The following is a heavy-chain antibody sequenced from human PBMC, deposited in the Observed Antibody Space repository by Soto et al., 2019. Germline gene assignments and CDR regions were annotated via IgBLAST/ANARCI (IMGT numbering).Heavy chain of an antibody. CDR3: ARESEDLTSNFDY. CDR2: ISSTTNYI. J-gene: IGHJ4*02. V-gene: IGHV3-21*06. Sequence: GGSLRLSCAASGFTFTRYSMNWVRQAPGKGLEWVSSISSTTNYIYYGDSMKGRFTISRDNAKNSLYLEMNSLRVEDTAVYYCARESEDLTSNFDYWGQGTLVTVSS. CDR1: GFTFTRYS.